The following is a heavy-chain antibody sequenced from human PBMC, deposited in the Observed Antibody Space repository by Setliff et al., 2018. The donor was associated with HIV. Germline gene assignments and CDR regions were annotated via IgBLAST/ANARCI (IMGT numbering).Heavy chain of an antibody. D-gene: IGHD3-16*01. CDR2: INYSGST. CDR1: GGSFSNYY. CDR3: ARYVAYDEDDFDI. Sequence: TSETLSLTCAVYGGSFSNYYWSWIRQPPGKGLEWIGEINYSGSTKYNPSLKSRVTMSVDTSKNQFSLKLNSVTAADTAVYYCARYVAYDEDDFDIWGQGTMVTVPS. J-gene: IGHJ3*02. V-gene: IGHV4-34*01.